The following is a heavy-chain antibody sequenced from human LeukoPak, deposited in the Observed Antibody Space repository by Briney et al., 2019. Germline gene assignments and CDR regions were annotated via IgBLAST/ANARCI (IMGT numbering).Heavy chain of an antibody. CDR3: ATVSVGATTLFY. V-gene: IGHV1-24*01. CDR1: GYTLTELS. CDR2: FDPEDGET. Sequence: ASVKVSCKVSGYTLTELSMHWVRQAPGKGLEWMGGFDPEDGETIYAQKFQGRVTMTEDTSTDTAYMELSSLRSEDTAVYYCATVSVGATTLFYWGQGTLVTVSS. J-gene: IGHJ4*02. D-gene: IGHD1-26*01.